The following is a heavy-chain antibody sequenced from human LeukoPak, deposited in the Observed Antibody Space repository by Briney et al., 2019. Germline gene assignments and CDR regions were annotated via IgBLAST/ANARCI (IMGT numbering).Heavy chain of an antibody. CDR1: GYTFTSYY. J-gene: IGHJ4*02. V-gene: IGHV1-46*01. CDR2: INPSGGST. Sequence: ASVKVSCKASGYTFTSYYMHWVRQAPGQGLEWMGMINPSGGSTSYAQKFQGRVTMTRDTSTSTVYMELSSLRSEDTAVYYCASAVVAATPDYWGQGTLVTVSS. CDR3: ASAVVAATPDY. D-gene: IGHD2-15*01.